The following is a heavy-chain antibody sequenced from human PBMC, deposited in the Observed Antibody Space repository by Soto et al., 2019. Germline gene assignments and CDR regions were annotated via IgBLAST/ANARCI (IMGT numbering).Heavy chain of an antibody. Sequence: EVQLVESGGGLIQPGGSLRLSCAVSGFTVSNNYMSWVRQAPGKGLEGVSVIYSGGYTAYGDSVKGRFTISRDNSKNTLYLKTKTLGAAARALFSGATHPGGGGYWGQGTLVTVSS. J-gene: IGHJ4*02. CDR2: IYSGGYT. CDR3: ATHPGGGGY. CDR1: GFTVSNNY. V-gene: IGHV3-53*01. D-gene: IGHD3-10*01.